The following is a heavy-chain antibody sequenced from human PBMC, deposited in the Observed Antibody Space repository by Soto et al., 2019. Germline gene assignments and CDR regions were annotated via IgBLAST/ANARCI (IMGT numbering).Heavy chain of an antibody. D-gene: IGHD3-22*01. CDR3: ARSNHDYDSGHPDAFDI. CDR1: GGTFSSYA. J-gene: IGHJ3*02. V-gene: IGHV1-69*14. Sequence: QVQLVQSGAEVKKPGSSVKVSCKASGGTFSSYAISWVRQAPGQGLEWMGGIIPIFGTANYAQKFQGRVTITADKSTRTAYMELSSLRSEDTAVYYCARSNHDYDSGHPDAFDIWGQGTMVTVSS. CDR2: IIPIFGTA.